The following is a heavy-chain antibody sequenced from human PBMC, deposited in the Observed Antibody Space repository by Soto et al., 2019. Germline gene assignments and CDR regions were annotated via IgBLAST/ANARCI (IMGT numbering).Heavy chain of an antibody. V-gene: IGHV3-30-3*01. CDR3: ARDQTGITTAGGGRIDH. D-gene: IGHD6-13*01. Sequence: QVQLVESGGGVVQPGRSLRLSCAASGFTFSTHAMHWVRQAPGKGLECVAIVSFDGSNKYYADSVKGRFTLSRDNSKNTLYLQMSGLTPEDTAFYYCARDQTGITTAGGGRIDHWGQGTQVTVSS. J-gene: IGHJ4*02. CDR2: VSFDGSNK. CDR1: GFTFSTHA.